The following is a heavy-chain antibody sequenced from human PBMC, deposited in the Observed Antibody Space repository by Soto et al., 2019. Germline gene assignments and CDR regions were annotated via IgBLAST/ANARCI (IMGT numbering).Heavy chain of an antibody. D-gene: IGHD2-2*01. V-gene: IGHV1-2*02. CDR2: INPNSGGT. CDR3: ARETAQLLFQLFDP. CDR1: GYTFTGYY. Sequence: ASVEVSCKASGYTFTGYYMHWVRQAPGQGLEWMGWINPNSGGTNYAQKFQGRVTMTRDTSISTAYMELSRLRSDDTAVYYCARETAQLLFQLFDPWGQGTLVTVSS. J-gene: IGHJ5*02.